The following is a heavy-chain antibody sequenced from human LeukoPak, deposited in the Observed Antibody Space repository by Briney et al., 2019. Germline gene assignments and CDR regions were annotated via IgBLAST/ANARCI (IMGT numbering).Heavy chain of an antibody. V-gene: IGHV3-23*01. CDR2: ISGSTSGT. CDR1: GFTFRNYA. D-gene: IGHD6-19*01. CDR3: AKASSTVAVAGLDY. J-gene: IGHJ4*02. Sequence: GGSLRLSCAASGFTFRNYAMNWVRQAPGKGLEWVSGISGSTSGTYYADSVKGRFTISRDSSKNTLYLQMNNLRAEDTALYYCAKASSTVAVAGLDYWGQGTLVTVSS.